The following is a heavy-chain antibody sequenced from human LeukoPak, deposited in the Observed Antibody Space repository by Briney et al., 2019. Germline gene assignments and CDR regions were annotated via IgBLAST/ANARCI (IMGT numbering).Heavy chain of an antibody. V-gene: IGHV1-69*13. Sequence: ASVKVSCKASGGTFSSYAISWVRQAPGQGLEWMGGIIPIFGTANYAQKFQGRVTITADESTSTAYMELSSLRSEDTAVYYCARSLYYYGSGSYFNGMDVWGQGTTVTVSS. CDR2: IIPIFGTA. J-gene: IGHJ6*02. CDR3: ARSLYYYGSGSYFNGMDV. D-gene: IGHD3-10*01. CDR1: GGTFSSYA.